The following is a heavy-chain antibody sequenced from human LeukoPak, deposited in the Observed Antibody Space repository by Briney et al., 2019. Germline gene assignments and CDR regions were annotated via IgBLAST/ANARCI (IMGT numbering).Heavy chain of an antibody. J-gene: IGHJ4*02. V-gene: IGHV1-69*04. CDR2: IIANIGIA. CDR1: GCTFSSYA. CDR3: SRAGVLRMPLCYDC. D-gene: IGHD5-18*01. Sequence: GASVKVSCKASGCTFSSYAISWVRQAPGQGLEWMGRIIANIGIANYAQKFQGRVTITADKSTSTAYMELSSLRSEDTAVYYCSRAGVLRMPLCYDCWGQRPLVSVPT.